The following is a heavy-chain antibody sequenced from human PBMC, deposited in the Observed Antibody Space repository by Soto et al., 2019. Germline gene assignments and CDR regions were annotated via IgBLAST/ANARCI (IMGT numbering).Heavy chain of an antibody. CDR3: ARYVGGDSSSWYAVGLGYYYYGMDV. V-gene: IGHV1-18*01. D-gene: IGHD6-13*01. CDR1: GYTFTNYG. J-gene: IGHJ6*02. Sequence: ASVKVSCKASGYTFTNYGISWVRQAPGQGLEWMGWINVYNGNTKYAQKVQGRVTMTTDTSTSTAYMELRSLRSDDTAVYYCARYVGGDSSSWYAVGLGYYYYGMDVWGQGTTVTVSS. CDR2: INVYNGNT.